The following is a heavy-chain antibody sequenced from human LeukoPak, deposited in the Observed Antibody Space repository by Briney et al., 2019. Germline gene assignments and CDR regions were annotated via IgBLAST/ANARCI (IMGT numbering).Heavy chain of an antibody. CDR2: IYYSGST. J-gene: IGHJ5*02. CDR3: ATMTTVTSRFDP. Sequence: SQTQSLTCTVSGGSISSGGYYWSWIRQHPGKGLEWIGYIYYSGSTYYNPSLKSRVTISVDTSKNQFSLKLSSVTAADTAVYYCATMTTVTSRFDPWGQGTLVTVSS. CDR1: GGSISSGGYY. D-gene: IGHD4-17*01. V-gene: IGHV4-31*03.